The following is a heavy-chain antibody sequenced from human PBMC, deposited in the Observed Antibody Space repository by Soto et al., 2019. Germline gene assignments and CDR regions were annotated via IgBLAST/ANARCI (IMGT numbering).Heavy chain of an antibody. CDR1: GYTFTSYG. CDR2: ISGYNGDA. CDR3: ARVKGSGWLNWFDP. J-gene: IGHJ5*02. Sequence: GASVKVSCKASGYTFTSYGISWVRQAPGQGLEWMGWISGYNGDANYAQKLQGRVTMTTDTSTSTAYMELRSLRSDDTAVYYCARVKGSGWLNWFDPWGQGTPVTVSS. D-gene: IGHD6-19*01. V-gene: IGHV1-18*01.